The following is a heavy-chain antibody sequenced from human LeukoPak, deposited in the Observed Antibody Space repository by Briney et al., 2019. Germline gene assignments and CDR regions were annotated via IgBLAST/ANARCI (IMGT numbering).Heavy chain of an antibody. CDR2: ISGSGGST. J-gene: IGHJ4*02. CDR3: ATPLQYCSSTSCYTDY. CDR1: GFTFSSYA. D-gene: IGHD2-2*02. Sequence: GGSLRLSCAASGFTFSSYAMSWVRQAPGKGLGWVSAISGSGGSTYYADSVKGRFTISRDNSKNTLYLQMNSLRAEDTAVYYCATPLQYCSSTSCYTDYWGQGTLVTVSS. V-gene: IGHV3-23*01.